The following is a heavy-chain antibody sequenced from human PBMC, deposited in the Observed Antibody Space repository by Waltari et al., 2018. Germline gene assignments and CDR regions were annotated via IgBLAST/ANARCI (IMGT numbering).Heavy chain of an antibody. Sequence: EVQLVESGGGLMQPGGSLRLSCAASGFAFGYYWMQWVRQAPGKGLVGVSRINKDGLQTNYADSVRGRFTIFRDNAKSTVYLQMISLRPEDTAVYYCVREYRFTILGVTNPADAFDIWGQGTVVTVSS. CDR3: VREYRFTILGVTNPADAFDI. CDR2: INKDGLQT. CDR1: GFAFGYYW. J-gene: IGHJ3*02. V-gene: IGHV3-74*01. D-gene: IGHD3-3*01.